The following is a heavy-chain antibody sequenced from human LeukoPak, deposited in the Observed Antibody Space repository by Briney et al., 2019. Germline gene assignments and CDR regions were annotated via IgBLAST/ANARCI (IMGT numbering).Heavy chain of an antibody. CDR2: ISSSGLTI. V-gene: IGHV3-48*04. CDR1: GFPFRTYS. Sequence: GGSLRLSCTASGFPFRTYSMNWVRQAPGRGLEWISYISSSGLTIYYADSVKGRFTISRDNARQSLYLQMNSLRADDTALYYCARDSTADLDYWGQGTLVTVSS. CDR3: ARDSTADLDY. D-gene: IGHD6-19*01. J-gene: IGHJ4*02.